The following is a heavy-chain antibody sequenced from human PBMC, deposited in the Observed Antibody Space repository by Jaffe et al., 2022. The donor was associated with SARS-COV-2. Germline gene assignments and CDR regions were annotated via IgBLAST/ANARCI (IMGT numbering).Heavy chain of an antibody. CDR2: ISYDGSNK. CDR3: ARDRWGWLPPGYFDL. CDR1: GFTFSSYA. J-gene: IGHJ2*01. Sequence: QVQLVESGGGVVQPGRSLRLSCAASGFTFSSYAMHWVRQAPGKGLEWVAVISYDGSNKYYADSVKGRFTISRDNSKNTLYLQMNSLRAEDTAVYYCARDRWGWLPPGYFDLWGRGTLVTVSS. D-gene: IGHD6-19*01. V-gene: IGHV3-30*04.